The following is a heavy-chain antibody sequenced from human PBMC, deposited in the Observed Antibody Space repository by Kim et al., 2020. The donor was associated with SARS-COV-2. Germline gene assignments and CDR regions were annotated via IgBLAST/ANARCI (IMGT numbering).Heavy chain of an antibody. J-gene: IGHJ3*01. Sequence: SETLSLTCAVYGGSFSDYYWSWIRQPPGKRLEWIGDINHSGTTNYNPSLKSRVTISVDTSKNQFSLKLSALTAADTAMYYCARVVADPIPGTFDVWGQGSMVTFSS. CDR1: GGSFSDYY. D-gene: IGHD2-15*01. CDR2: INHSGTT. CDR3: ARVVADPIPGTFDV. V-gene: IGHV4-34*01.